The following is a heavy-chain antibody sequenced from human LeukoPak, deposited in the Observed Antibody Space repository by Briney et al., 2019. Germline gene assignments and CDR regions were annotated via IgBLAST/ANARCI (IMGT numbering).Heavy chain of an antibody. D-gene: IGHD6-19*01. Sequence: PSQTLSLTCTVSGGSISSGGYYWSWIRQPPGKGLEWIGYIYHSGSTYCNPSLKSRVTISVDRSKNRFSLKLSSVTAADTAVYYCARDRGLVAVAGTEFDPWGQGTLVTVSS. CDR1: GGSISSGGYY. J-gene: IGHJ5*02. CDR3: ARDRGLVAVAGTEFDP. CDR2: IYHSGST. V-gene: IGHV4-30-2*01.